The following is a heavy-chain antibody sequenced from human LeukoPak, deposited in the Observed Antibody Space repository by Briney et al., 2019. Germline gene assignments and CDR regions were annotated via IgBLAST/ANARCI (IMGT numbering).Heavy chain of an antibody. Sequence: PSETLSLNCTVSGGSISSGGYYWSWIRQHPGKGLEWIGYIYYSGSTYHNPSLKSRVTISVDTSKNQFSLKLSSVTAADTAVYYCARIQIGVGSRNLDYWGQGTLVTVSS. CDR1: GGSISSGGYY. J-gene: IGHJ4*02. CDR2: IYYSGST. D-gene: IGHD1-14*01. CDR3: ARIQIGVGSRNLDY. V-gene: IGHV4-31*03.